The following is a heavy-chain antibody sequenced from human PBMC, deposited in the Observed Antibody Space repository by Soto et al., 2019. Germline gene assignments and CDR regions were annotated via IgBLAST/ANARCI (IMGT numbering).Heavy chain of an antibody. Sequence: SVKVSCKASGGTLNNYAINWVRQAPGQGLEWMGGILPVSAPPDYAQKFQGRVSITADHSTSTVYMELSRLKSDDTAVYFCATDSNYDVSNSFWGQGTLVTVSS. CDR3: ATDSNYDVSNSF. CDR1: GGTLNNYA. V-gene: IGHV1-69*13. CDR2: ILPVSAPP. D-gene: IGHD3-3*01. J-gene: IGHJ4*02.